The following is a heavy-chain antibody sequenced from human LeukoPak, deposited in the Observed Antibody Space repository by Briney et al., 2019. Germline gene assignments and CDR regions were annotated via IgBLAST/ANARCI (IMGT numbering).Heavy chain of an antibody. CDR1: GLTFSTCG. V-gene: IGHV3-23*01. CDR2: VSGGGTT. Sequence: PGGSLRLSCAASGLTFSTCGMSWVRQAPGKGLEWISAVSGGGTTSYADSVRGRFAISRDNSKNTLYLQMNSLRAEDTAVYYCAQEDSEGGPNWLDPWGEGALVTVSS. CDR3: AQEDSEGGPNWLDP. J-gene: IGHJ5*02. D-gene: IGHD1-14*01.